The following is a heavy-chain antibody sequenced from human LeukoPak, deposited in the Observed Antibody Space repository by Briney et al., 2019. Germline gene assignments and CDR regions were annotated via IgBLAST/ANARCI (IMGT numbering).Heavy chain of an antibody. V-gene: IGHV3-30-3*01. Sequence: PGGSLRLSCAASGFTFSSYAMHWVRQAPGKGLEWVAVISYDGSNKYYADSVKGRFTISRDNSKNTLYLQMNSLRAEDTAVYYCVRDRSIVGASPLFDYWGQGTLVTVSS. CDR1: GFTFSSYA. CDR3: VRDRSIVGASPLFDY. CDR2: ISYDGSNK. D-gene: IGHD1-26*01. J-gene: IGHJ4*02.